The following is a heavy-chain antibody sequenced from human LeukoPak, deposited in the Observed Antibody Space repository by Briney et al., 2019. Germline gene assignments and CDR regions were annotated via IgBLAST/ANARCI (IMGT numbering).Heavy chain of an antibody. CDR3: AKDGRDAPYYASGSYGDY. J-gene: IGHJ4*02. CDR1: GFTFSNYG. Sequence: GGSLRLSCAGSGFTFSNYGMHWVRQAPGKGPEWVAVISYDGTNKYYADSVKGRFTISRDNSKSTLYLQMSSLRAEDTAVYYCAKDGRDAPYYASGSYGDYWGQGTLVTVSS. CDR2: ISYDGTNK. V-gene: IGHV3-30*18. D-gene: IGHD3-10*01.